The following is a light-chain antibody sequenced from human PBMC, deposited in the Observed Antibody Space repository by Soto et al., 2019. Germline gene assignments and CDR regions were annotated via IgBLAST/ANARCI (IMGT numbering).Light chain of an antibody. CDR1: QNIRSD. CDR2: AAS. Sequence: DIQMTQSPSSLSASVGDRVTITCRASQNIRSDLNWYQQKPGKAPNLLIYAASSLQSGVPPRFSGSGSGTDFTLTITSLQPEDSATYYCQQSYSTPLAFGHGTKVDIK. V-gene: IGKV1-39*01. J-gene: IGKJ1*01. CDR3: QQSYSTPLA.